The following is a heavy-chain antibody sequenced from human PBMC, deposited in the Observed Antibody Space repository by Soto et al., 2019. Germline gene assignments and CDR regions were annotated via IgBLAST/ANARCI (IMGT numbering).Heavy chain of an antibody. V-gene: IGHV3-30*03. CDR3: ARKGYGGRWSLDY. J-gene: IGHJ4*02. D-gene: IGHD2-15*01. CDR1: GFTFSSYG. Sequence: QVQLVESGGGVVQPGRSLRLSCAASGFTFSSYGMHWARQAPGEGLEWVAVISYDGNRKHYADSVKGRFTISRDFSKNPVDLPMNSLRVEDTAVYFCARKGYGGRWSLDYWGQGILVTVSS. CDR2: ISYDGNRK.